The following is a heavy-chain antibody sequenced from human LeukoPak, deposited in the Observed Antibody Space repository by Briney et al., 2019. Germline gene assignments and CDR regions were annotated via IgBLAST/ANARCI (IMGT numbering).Heavy chain of an antibody. D-gene: IGHD6-13*01. Sequence: GGSLRLSCAASGFTFSSYGMHWVRQAPGKGLEWVAVIWYDGSNKYYADSVKGRFTISRDNSKNTLYLQMNSLRAEDTAVYYCAKDVRAAAAQLFAFDIWGQGTMVTVSS. CDR3: AKDVRAAAAQLFAFDI. J-gene: IGHJ3*02. CDR2: IWYDGSNK. CDR1: GFTFSSYG. V-gene: IGHV3-33*06.